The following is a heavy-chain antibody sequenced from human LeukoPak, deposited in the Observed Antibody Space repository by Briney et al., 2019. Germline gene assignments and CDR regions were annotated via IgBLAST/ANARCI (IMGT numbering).Heavy chain of an antibody. D-gene: IGHD3-3*01. CDR3: ARRFLEWFQPRRYFDY. CDR2: IYYSGST. V-gene: IGHV4-39*07. Sequence: SETLSLTCTVSGGSISSSSYYWGWIRQPPGKGLEWIGSIYYSGSTYYNPSLKSRVTISVDTSKNQFSLKLSSVTAADTAVYYCARRFLEWFQPRRYFDYWGQGTLVTVSS. CDR1: GGSISSSSYY. J-gene: IGHJ4*02.